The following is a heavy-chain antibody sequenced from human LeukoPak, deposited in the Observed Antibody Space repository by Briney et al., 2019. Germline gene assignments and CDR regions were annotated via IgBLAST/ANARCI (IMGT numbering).Heavy chain of an antibody. D-gene: IGHD2-2*01. CDR1: GFTFISYA. J-gene: IGHJ6*02. V-gene: IGHV3-30-3*01. CDR3: ARDIVVVTAGLYYYVMDV. CDR2: ISYDGSNK. Sequence: GRSLRLSCAASGFTFISYAMHGVRQAPGKGLEWVAFISYDGSNKYYADSVKGRFTISRDNSKNTLYLQMNSLRTEDTAVYYCARDIVVVTAGLYYYVMDVWGQGTTVTVSS.